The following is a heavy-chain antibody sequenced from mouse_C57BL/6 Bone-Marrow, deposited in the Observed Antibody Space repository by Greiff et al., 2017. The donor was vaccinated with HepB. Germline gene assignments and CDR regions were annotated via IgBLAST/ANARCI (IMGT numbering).Heavy chain of an antibody. CDR3: TGREAYYYGSSPYYFDY. CDR1: GYTFTDYE. J-gene: IGHJ2*01. CDR2: IDPETGGT. Sequence: QVQLQQSGAELVRPGASVTLSCKASGYTFTDYEMHWVKQTPVHGLEWIGAIDPETGGTAYNQKFKGKAILTADKSSSTAYMELRSLTSEDSAVYHCTGREAYYYGSSPYYFDYWGQGTTLTVSS. D-gene: IGHD1-1*01. V-gene: IGHV1-15*01.